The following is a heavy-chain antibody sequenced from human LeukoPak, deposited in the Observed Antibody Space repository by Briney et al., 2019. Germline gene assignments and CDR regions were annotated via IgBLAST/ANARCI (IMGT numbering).Heavy chain of an antibody. CDR3: AKGRVVAGSKSLTYHWLDP. CDR2: INPNSGGA. J-gene: IGHJ5*02. V-gene: IGHV1-2*02. CDR1: GYTFTGYY. Sequence: ASVKVSCKASGYTFTGYYIHRVRQAPGQGLEWVGWINPNSGGAKYAQKFQDRVTMTRDTSISTAYMGLSRLRSDDTAVYYCAKGRVVAGSKSLTYHWLDPWGQGTLVTVSS. D-gene: IGHD6-19*01.